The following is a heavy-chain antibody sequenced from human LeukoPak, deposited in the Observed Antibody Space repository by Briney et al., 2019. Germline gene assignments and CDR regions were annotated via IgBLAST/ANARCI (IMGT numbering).Heavy chain of an antibody. CDR1: GGSISSSSYY. CDR3: ARDEYYYDSSGRPKPEKFDY. D-gene: IGHD3-22*01. V-gene: IGHV4-39*07. Sequence: PSETLSLTCTVSGGSISSSSYYWGWIRQPPGKGLEWIGSIYYSGSTYYNPSLKSRVTISVDTSKNQFSLKLSSVTAADTAVYYCARDEYYYDSSGRPKPEKFDYWGQGTLVTVSS. J-gene: IGHJ4*02. CDR2: IYYSGST.